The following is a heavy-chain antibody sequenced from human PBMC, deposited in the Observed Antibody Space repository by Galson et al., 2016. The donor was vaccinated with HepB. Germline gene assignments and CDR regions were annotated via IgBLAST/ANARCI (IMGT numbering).Heavy chain of an antibody. CDR2: ISAHNGDT. CDR1: GYTFTTNG. CDR3: ARDRDRGLDY. J-gene: IGHJ4*02. D-gene: IGHD3-10*01. Sequence: SVKVSCKASGYTFTTNGISWVRQAPGQGLEWMGWISAHNGDTNSPQKLQGRVTLTTDTSTRTAYMELRSLTSDDTAVYYCARDRDRGLDYWGQGTLVTVSS. V-gene: IGHV1-18*04.